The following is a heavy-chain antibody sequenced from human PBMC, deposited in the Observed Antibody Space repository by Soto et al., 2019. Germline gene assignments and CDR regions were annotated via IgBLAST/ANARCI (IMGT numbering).Heavy chain of an antibody. J-gene: IGHJ4*02. D-gene: IGHD4-17*01. V-gene: IGHV4-59*12. CDR1: GGSISSYY. Sequence: SETLSLTCTVSGGSISSYYWSWIRQPPGKGLEWIGYIYYSGSTNYNPSLKSRVTISVDTSKNQFSLKLNSMTAEDTAVYYCARVGWTSLTFFDYWGQGTLVTVSS. CDR3: ARVGWTSLTFFDY. CDR2: IYYSGST.